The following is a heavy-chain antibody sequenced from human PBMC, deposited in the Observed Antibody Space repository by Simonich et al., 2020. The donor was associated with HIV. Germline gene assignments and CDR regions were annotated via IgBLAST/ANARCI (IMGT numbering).Heavy chain of an antibody. CDR2: ISSSSSYI. J-gene: IGHJ4*02. D-gene: IGHD2-2*01. CDR3: ARDGRKGSSTSCSDY. V-gene: IGHV3-21*01. Sequence: EVQLVESGGGLVKPGGSLRLSCAASGFTFSSYSMNLVRQAPGKGLEWVSSISSSSSYIYYADSVKGRFTISSDNAKNSLYLQMNSLRAEDTAVYYCARDGRKGSSTSCSDYWGQGTLVTVSS. CDR1: GFTFSSYS.